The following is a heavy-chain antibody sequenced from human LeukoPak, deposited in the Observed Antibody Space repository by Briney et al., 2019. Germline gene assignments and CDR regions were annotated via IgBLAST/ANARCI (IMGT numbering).Heavy chain of an antibody. D-gene: IGHD1-7*01. V-gene: IGHV3-21*01. CDR2: INNIATHS. Sequence: GGSLRLSCAGSGFTFTDSAINWVRQAPGKGLEWVSSINNIATHSYYAASVKGRFSISRDDAKNSVYLQTNSLRAEDTAIYYCAREDDWNYEDYWGQGTLVTVSS. CDR3: AREDDWNYEDY. CDR1: GFTFTDSA. J-gene: IGHJ4*02.